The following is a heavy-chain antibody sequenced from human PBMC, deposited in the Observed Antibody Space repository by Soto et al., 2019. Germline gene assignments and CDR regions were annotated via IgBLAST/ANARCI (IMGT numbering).Heavy chain of an antibody. CDR3: ARGPRRTIFGVVMITWCDT. Sequence: ASEKFSCTSSGYTFTGYYMHWVRQAPGQGLEWMGWINPNSGGTNYAQKFQGWVTMTRDTSISTAYMELSRLRSDATAVYYCARGPRRTIFGVVMITWCDTWGQGTLVT. D-gene: IGHD3-3*01. V-gene: IGHV1-2*04. CDR2: INPNSGGT. CDR1: GYTFTGYY. J-gene: IGHJ5*02.